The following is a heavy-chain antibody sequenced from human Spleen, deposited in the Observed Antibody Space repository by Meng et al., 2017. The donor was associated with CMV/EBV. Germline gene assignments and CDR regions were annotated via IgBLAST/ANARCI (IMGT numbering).Heavy chain of an antibody. CDR3: ARDKDYYGSGRMDV. Sequence: GGSLRLSCAASGFTFSTFTMNWVRQAPGRGLEWVSSISSSSDSKYYRDSLKGRFTISRDNAKNALYLHLSSLRAEDTAVYYCARDKDYYGSGRMDVWGQGTTVTVSS. CDR1: GFTFSTFT. J-gene: IGHJ6*02. CDR2: ISSSSDSK. V-gene: IGHV3-21*01. D-gene: IGHD3-10*01.